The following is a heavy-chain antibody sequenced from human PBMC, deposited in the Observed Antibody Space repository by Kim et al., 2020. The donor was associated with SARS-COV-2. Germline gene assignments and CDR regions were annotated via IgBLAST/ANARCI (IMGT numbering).Heavy chain of an antibody. CDR2: DGTTT. CDR3: AKLPPGD. Sequence: DGTTTRYADSVKGRFTISRDSAQNTFYLQMNNLRPEGTAMYYCAKLPPGDWGQGTLVTVSS. J-gene: IGHJ4*02. V-gene: IGHV3-74*01. D-gene: IGHD1-1*01.